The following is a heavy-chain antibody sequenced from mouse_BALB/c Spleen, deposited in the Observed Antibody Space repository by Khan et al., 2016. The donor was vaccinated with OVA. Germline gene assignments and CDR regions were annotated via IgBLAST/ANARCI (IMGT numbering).Heavy chain of an antibody. V-gene: IGHV5-6*01. Sequence: EVELVESGGDLVEPGGSLKLSCAASGFTFSSYSMSWVRQTPDKRLDWVATISRGGSTYYPDIVKGRFTISRDNAKNTLYLQMSSLKSEDTAMYYCASHLTGSFAYWGQGTLVAVSA. J-gene: IGHJ3*01. CDR1: GFTFSSYS. D-gene: IGHD4-1*01. CDR2: ISRGGST. CDR3: ASHLTGSFAY.